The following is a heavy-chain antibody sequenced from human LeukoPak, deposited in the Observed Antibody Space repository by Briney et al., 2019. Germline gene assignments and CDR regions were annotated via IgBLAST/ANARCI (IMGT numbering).Heavy chain of an antibody. CDR3: ARATVVTLGLLGY. Sequence: GASVKVSCKASGGTFSSYAISWVRQAPGQGLEWMGGIIPIFGTANYAQKFQGRVTITADESTSTAYMELSSLRSEDTAVYYCARATVVTLGLLGYWGQGTLVTVSS. V-gene: IGHV1-69*13. CDR1: GGTFSSYA. D-gene: IGHD4-23*01. CDR2: IIPIFGTA. J-gene: IGHJ4*02.